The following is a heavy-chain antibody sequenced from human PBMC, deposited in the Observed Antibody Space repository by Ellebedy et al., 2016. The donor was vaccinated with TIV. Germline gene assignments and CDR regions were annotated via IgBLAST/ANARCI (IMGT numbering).Heavy chain of an antibody. Sequence: SETLSLTCTVSGGSISSGGYYWSWIRQHPGKGLEWIGYIYYSGSTYYNPSLKSRVTISVDTSKNQFSLKLSSVTAADTAVYYCARLDSSGYPGSFEWSYFDYWGQGTLVTVSS. CDR3: ARLDSSGYPGSFEWSYFDY. D-gene: IGHD3-22*01. CDR2: IYYSGST. CDR1: GGSISSGGYY. J-gene: IGHJ4*02. V-gene: IGHV4-31*03.